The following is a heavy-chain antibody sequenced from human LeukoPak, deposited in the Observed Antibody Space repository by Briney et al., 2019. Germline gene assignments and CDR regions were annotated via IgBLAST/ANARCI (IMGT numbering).Heavy chain of an antibody. D-gene: IGHD3-16*01. Sequence: PSETLSLTCAVYGGSFSGYYWSWIRQPPGKGLEWIGEINHSGSTNYNPSLKSRVTISVDTSKSQFSLKLRSVTAADTAVYYCARETSQKGAHYMDVWGKGTTVTISS. CDR2: INHSGST. CDR1: GGSFSGYY. J-gene: IGHJ6*03. CDR3: ARETSQKGAHYMDV. V-gene: IGHV4-34*01.